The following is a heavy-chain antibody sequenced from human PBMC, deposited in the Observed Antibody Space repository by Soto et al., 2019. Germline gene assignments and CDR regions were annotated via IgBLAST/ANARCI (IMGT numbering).Heavy chain of an antibody. V-gene: IGHV4-34*01. CDR1: GGSFSGYY. CDR2: INHSGST. Sequence: SETLSLTCAVYGGSFSGYYWRWIRQPPGKGLEWIGEINHSGSTNYNPSLKSRVTISVDTSKNQFSLKLSSVTAADTAVYYCARGLRYSWNYGEGAPHRYYYYGMDVWGQGTTVTVSS. D-gene: IGHD1-7*01. CDR3: ARGLRYSWNYGEGAPHRYYYYGMDV. J-gene: IGHJ6*02.